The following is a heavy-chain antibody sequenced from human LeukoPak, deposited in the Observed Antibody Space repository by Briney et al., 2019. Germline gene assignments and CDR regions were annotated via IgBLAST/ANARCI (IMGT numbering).Heavy chain of an antibody. D-gene: IGHD2-2*01. CDR1: GGSFSGYY. Sequence: SETLSLTCAVYGGSFSGYYWSWIRQPPGKGLEWIGEINHSESTNYNPSLKSRVTISVDTSKNQFSLKLSSVTAADTAVYYCARGNCSSTSRYFAYPWFDPWGQGTLVTVSS. CDR3: ARGNCSSTSRYFAYPWFDP. V-gene: IGHV4-34*01. CDR2: INHSEST. J-gene: IGHJ5*02.